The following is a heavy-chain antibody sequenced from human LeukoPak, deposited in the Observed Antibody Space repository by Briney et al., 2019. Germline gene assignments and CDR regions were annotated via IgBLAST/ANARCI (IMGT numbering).Heavy chain of an antibody. J-gene: IGHJ5*02. CDR3: ARAGCGGDCYNYNHLGLGWFDP. Sequence: ASVKVSCKASGYTFTSYYMHWVRQAPGQGLEWMGIINPSGGSTSYAQKFQGRVTMTRDTSTSTVYMELSSLRSEDTAVYYCARAGCGGDCYNYNHLGLGWFDPWGQGTLVTVSS. V-gene: IGHV1-46*01. CDR1: GYTFTSYY. D-gene: IGHD2-21*02. CDR2: INPSGGST.